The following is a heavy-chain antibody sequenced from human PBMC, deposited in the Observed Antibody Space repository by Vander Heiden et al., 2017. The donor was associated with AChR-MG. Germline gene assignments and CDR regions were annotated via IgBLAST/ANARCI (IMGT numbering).Heavy chain of an antibody. J-gene: IGHJ3*02. CDR1: GFTFDDYA. Sequence: EVQLVESGGGLVQPGRSLRLSCAASGFTFDDYAMHWVRQAPGKSLEGVSGISWNSGSIGYADSVKGRFTISRDNAKNSLYLQMNSLRAEDTALYYCAKDIGAYDRIPSAFDIWGQGTMVTVSS. CDR2: ISWNSGSI. CDR3: AKDIGAYDRIPSAFDI. D-gene: IGHD3-22*01. V-gene: IGHV3-9*01.